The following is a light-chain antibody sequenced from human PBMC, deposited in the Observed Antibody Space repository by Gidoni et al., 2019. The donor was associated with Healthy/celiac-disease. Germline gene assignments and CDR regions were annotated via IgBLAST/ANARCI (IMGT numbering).Light chain of an antibody. V-gene: IGKV3-11*01. CDR1: QSVSSY. J-gene: IGKJ4*01. Sequence: EIVLIQSPATLSVSPGERATLSCRASQSVSSYLAWYQQKPGQAPRLLIYDASNRATGIPARFSGSGSGTDFTLTISSLEPEDFSVFYCRQRSNWPLITFGGGTKVEIK. CDR3: RQRSNWPLIT. CDR2: DAS.